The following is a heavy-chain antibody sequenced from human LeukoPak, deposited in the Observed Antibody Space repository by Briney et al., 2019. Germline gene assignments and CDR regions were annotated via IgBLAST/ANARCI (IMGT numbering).Heavy chain of an antibody. CDR2: IYYNGNT. CDR3: TQDVGIHVTDC. J-gene: IGHJ4*02. Sequence: SETLSLTCTVSGGSISTDNCYWGWIRQPPGKGLEWIGSIYYNGNTYYNPSLKSRVTISVDTSKNQFSLKVNSVTAADTAVYYCTQDVGIHVTDCWGQGTLVTVSS. D-gene: IGHD1-14*01. CDR1: GGSISTDNCY. V-gene: IGHV4-39*07.